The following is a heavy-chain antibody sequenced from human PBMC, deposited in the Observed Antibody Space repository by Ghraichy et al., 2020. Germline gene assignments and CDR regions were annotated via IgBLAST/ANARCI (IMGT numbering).Heavy chain of an antibody. Sequence: LSLTCAASGFTFSIHAMSWVRQAPGKGLEWVSTFSNSGGETYYADSVKGRFTISRDNSKNTLYLQMNSLRAEDTAVYYCAKSLGGSSDYWGQGTLVTVSS. J-gene: IGHJ4*02. V-gene: IGHV3-23*01. D-gene: IGHD5-12*01. CDR2: FSNSGGET. CDR3: AKSLGGSSDY. CDR1: GFTFSIHA.